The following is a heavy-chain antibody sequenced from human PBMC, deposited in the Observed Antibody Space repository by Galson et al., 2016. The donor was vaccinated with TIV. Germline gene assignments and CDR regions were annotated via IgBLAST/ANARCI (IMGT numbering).Heavy chain of an antibody. CDR3: ATARLGIFNYFDS. D-gene: IGHD3-9*01. CDR1: GYTLSDLS. V-gene: IGHV1-24*01. Sequence: SVKVSCKVSGYTLSDLSMHWVRQAPGKGLEWMGGFDPENDRAIYAQRFKGRVTMTDDTSTDTSSLELRRLRSDDPAVYFCATARLGIFNYFDSWGQGTLVTVSS. CDR2: FDPENDRA. J-gene: IGHJ4*02.